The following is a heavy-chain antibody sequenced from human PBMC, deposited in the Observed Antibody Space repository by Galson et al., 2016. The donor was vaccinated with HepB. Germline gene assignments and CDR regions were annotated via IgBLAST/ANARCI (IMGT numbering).Heavy chain of an antibody. Sequence: SLRLSCAASGFTFRSYAMSWVRLAPGKGLEWVSAISGSGGRTYYADSVKGRFTISRDNSKNTLSLQMNSLRAEYTAVYYCAKDLVSGSYSPYYFDYWGQGTLVTVSS. CDR3: AKDLVSGSYSPYYFDY. CDR2: ISGSGGRT. V-gene: IGHV3-23*01. D-gene: IGHD1-26*01. J-gene: IGHJ4*02. CDR1: GFTFRSYA.